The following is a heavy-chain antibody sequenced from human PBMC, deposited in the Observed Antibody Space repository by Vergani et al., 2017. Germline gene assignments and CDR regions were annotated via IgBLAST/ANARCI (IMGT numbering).Heavy chain of an antibody. Sequence: QVQLVQSGAEVKKPGASVKVSCKASGYTFTSYAMHWVRQAPGQRLEWMGWINACNGNTKYSQKLQGRVTITRDTAASTAYMELSSLRSEDTAVDYCALVSIPGGDAFDIWGQGTMVTGSS. CDR3: ALVSIPGGDAFDI. D-gene: IGHD1-26*01. CDR2: INACNGNT. J-gene: IGHJ3*02. V-gene: IGHV1-3*01. CDR1: GYTFTSYA.